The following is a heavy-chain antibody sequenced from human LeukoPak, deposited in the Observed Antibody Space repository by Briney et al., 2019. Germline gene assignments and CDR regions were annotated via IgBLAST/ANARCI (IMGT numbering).Heavy chain of an antibody. J-gene: IGHJ5*02. D-gene: IGHD3-3*01. Sequence: VASVKVSCKVSGYTLTELSMHWVRQAPGKGLEWMGGFDPEDGETIYAQKFQGRVTMTEDTSTDTAYMELSSLRSEDTAVYYCATGRITIFGVVSNWFDPWGQGTLVTVSS. CDR3: ATGRITIFGVVSNWFDP. CDR2: FDPEDGET. CDR1: GYTLTELS. V-gene: IGHV1-24*01.